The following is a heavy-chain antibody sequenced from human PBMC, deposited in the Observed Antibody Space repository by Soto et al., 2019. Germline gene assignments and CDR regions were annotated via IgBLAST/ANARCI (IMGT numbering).Heavy chain of an antibody. CDR2: VTHSGTA. Sequence: NPSETLSLTCAVSGGSIDSGAFSLSWIRQPPGKGLEWIGYVTHSGTAYSIPSLNGRLTLSVDSSQTQFSLKLTSVTAADSAFYYCARIHWAQSSLDYWGRGLLVTVSS. D-gene: IGHD6-19*01. CDR1: GGSIDSGAFS. CDR3: ARIHWAQSSLDY. J-gene: IGHJ4*02. V-gene: IGHV4-30-2*01.